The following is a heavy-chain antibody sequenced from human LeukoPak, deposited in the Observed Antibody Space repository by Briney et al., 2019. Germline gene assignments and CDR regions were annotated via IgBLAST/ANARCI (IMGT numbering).Heavy chain of an antibody. CDR2: IDNDGTNT. J-gene: IGHJ4*02. CDR1: GFIFGGHW. D-gene: IGHD5-12*01. V-gene: IGHV3-74*01. CDR3: ARGYSTALYFFDY. Sequence: GGSLRLSCAASGFIFGGHWMHLVRQTPGKGLVWVSHIDNDGTNTGYADSVKGRFTISRDNARNTVYLEMNSLRVEDTAVYYCARGYSTALYFFDYWGQGTLVTVSS.